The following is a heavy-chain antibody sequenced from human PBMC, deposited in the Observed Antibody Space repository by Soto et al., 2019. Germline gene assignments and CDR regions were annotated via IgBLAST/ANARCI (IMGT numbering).Heavy chain of an antibody. D-gene: IGHD7-27*01. CDR2: IYYSGTT. V-gene: IGHV4-39*02. Sequence: PSETLSLTCTVSGASISSSDYYWGWVRQTPGKGLDWIGNIYYSGTTYYNPSLKSRVTISVDTSKNQFSLKLNSVTAADTAVYFCAREWGLLPYYVMNVWGHGTAVTVSS. CDR1: GASISSSDYY. CDR3: AREWGLLPYYVMNV. J-gene: IGHJ6*02.